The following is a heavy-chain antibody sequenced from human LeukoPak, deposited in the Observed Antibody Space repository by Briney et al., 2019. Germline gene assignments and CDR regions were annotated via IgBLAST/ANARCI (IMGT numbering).Heavy chain of an antibody. Sequence: ASVKVSCKASGYTFTGYYMHWVRPAPGQGLEWMGWINPNSGGTNYAQKFQGRVTMTRDTSISTAYMELSRLRSDDTAVYYCARDIGSGSYSSDSWGQGTLVTVSS. CDR3: ARDIGSGSYSSDS. J-gene: IGHJ5*01. V-gene: IGHV1-2*02. D-gene: IGHD3-10*01. CDR2: INPNSGGT. CDR1: GYTFTGYY.